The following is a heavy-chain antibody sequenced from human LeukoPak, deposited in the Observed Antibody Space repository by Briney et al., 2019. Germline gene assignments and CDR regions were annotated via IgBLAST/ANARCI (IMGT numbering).Heavy chain of an antibody. CDR2: INHSGST. CDR3: ARDRGAPYCGGDCYPYDAFDI. D-gene: IGHD2-21*02. J-gene: IGHJ3*02. V-gene: IGHV4-34*01. Sequence: SETLSLTCAVYGGSFSGYYWSWIRQPPGKGLEWIGEINHSGSTNYNPSLKSRVTISVDTSKNQFSLKLSSVTAADTAVYYCARDRGAPYCGGDCYPYDAFDIWGQGTMVTVSS. CDR1: GGSFSGYY.